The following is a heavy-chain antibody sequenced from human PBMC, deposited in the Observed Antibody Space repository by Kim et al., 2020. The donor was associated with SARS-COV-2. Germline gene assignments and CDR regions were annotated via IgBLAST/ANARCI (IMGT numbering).Heavy chain of an antibody. V-gene: IGHV5-51*01. CDR1: GYSFTSYW. CDR2: IYPGDSDT. J-gene: IGHJ6*02. CDR3: ARQYYGSGSGGYGMDV. D-gene: IGHD3-10*01. Sequence: GESLKISCKGSGYSFTSYWIGWVRQMPGKGLEWMGIIYPGDSDTRYSPSFQGQVTISADKSISTAYLQWSSLKASDTAMYYCARQYYGSGSGGYGMDVWGQGTTVTVSS.